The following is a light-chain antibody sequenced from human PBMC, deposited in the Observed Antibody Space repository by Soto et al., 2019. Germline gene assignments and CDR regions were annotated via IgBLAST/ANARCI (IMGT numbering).Light chain of an antibody. CDR3: QQYGSSPLT. CDR1: QNIGIF. V-gene: IGKV3-20*01. CDR2: GAS. Sequence: EIGLTQSPATLSLSPGERATLSCRASQNIGIFLAWYRQKPGQAPRLLIYGASNRATGIPDRFSGSGSGTDFTLTISRLEPEDFAVYYCQQYGSSPLTFGGGTKVDIK. J-gene: IGKJ4*01.